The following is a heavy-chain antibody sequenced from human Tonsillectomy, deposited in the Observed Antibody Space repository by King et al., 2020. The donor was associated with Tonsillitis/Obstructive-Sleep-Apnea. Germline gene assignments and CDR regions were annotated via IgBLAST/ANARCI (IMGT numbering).Heavy chain of an antibody. CDR3: ARDLDEVIVIIPADYSYYGMDV. CDR2: IIPIFGTA. CDR1: GGTFSSYA. V-gene: IGHV1-69*01. J-gene: IGHJ6*02. D-gene: IGHD2/OR15-2a*01. Sequence: QLVQSGAEVKKPGSSVKVSCKASGGTFSSYAISWVRQAPGQGLEWMGGIIPIFGTANYAQKFQGRVTITADESTSTAYMELSSLRSEDTAVYYCARDLDEVIVIIPADYSYYGMDVWGQGTTVTVSS.